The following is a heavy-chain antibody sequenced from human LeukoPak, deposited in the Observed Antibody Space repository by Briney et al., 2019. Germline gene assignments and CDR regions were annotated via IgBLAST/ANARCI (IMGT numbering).Heavy chain of an antibody. CDR2: IYYSGST. CDR1: GGSISSYY. D-gene: IGHD3-10*01. CDR3: ARGRMGMVRGVNFYYMDV. V-gene: IGHV4-59*01. J-gene: IGHJ6*03. Sequence: SETLSLTCTVSGGSISSYYWSWIRQPPGKGLEWIGYIYYSGSTNYNPSLKSRVTISVDTSKNQFSLKLSSVTAADTAVYYCARGRMGMVRGVNFYYMDVWGKGTTATISS.